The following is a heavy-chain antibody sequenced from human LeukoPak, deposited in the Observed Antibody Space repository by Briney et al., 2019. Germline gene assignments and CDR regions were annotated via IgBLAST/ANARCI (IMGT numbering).Heavy chain of an antibody. V-gene: IGHV3-33*01. D-gene: IGHD6-19*01. CDR2: IWYDGSTK. J-gene: IGHJ4*02. CDR3: ARDPSTIAVAGLGY. CDR1: GFXFSSYG. Sequence: GGSLRLSCAASGFXFSSYGIHWVRQAPGKGLEWVAVIWYDGSTKYYADSVKGRFTISRDNSKNTLYLQMNSLRAEDTAVYYCARDPSTIAVAGLGYWGQGTLVTVSS.